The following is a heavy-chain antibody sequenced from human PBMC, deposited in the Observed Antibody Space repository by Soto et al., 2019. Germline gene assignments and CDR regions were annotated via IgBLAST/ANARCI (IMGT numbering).Heavy chain of an antibody. CDR3: ARAYSDYGRYFAL. J-gene: IGHJ2*01. V-gene: IGHV4-31*03. CDR2: IDYSGTT. D-gene: IGHD4-17*01. Sequence: QVQLQESGPGLVKPSQTLSLTCTVSAGSMSSGGHFWSWIRQNPGKGLEWIAYIDYSGTTYYNPSLKSRVVVTVDTSEKQFSLKLSSVTAADTAVYYCARAYSDYGRYFALWGRGTLVTVSS. CDR1: AGSMSSGGHF.